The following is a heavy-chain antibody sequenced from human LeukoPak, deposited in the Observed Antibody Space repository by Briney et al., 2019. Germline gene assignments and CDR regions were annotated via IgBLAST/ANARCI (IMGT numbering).Heavy chain of an antibody. CDR3: ARTTEGYCRGRSCYSYYYYMDV. V-gene: IGHV4-34*01. CDR1: GGSFSGYY. Sequence: PSETLSLTCAVYGGSFSGYYWSWIRQPPGKGLEWIGEINHSGSTKYNPSLNSRVTISLDTSKNQFSLKLSSVTAADTAVYYCARTTEGYCRGRSCYSYYYYMDVWGKGTTVTVSS. J-gene: IGHJ6*03. CDR2: INHSGST. D-gene: IGHD2-15*01.